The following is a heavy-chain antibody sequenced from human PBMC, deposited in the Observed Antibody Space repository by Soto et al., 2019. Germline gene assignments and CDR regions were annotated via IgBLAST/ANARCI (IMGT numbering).Heavy chain of an antibody. Sequence: VASVKVSCKASGGTFSSYAISWVRQAPGQGLEWMGGIIPIFGTANYAQKFQGRVTITADESTSTAYMELSSLRSEDTAVYYCARVRRGSYLFWYWGQGTLVTVSS. CDR1: GGTFSSYA. D-gene: IGHD3-16*02. CDR3: ARVRRGSYLFWY. CDR2: IIPIFGTA. J-gene: IGHJ4*02. V-gene: IGHV1-69*13.